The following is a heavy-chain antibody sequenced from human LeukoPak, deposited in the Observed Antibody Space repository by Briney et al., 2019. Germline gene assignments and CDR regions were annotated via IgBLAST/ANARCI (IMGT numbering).Heavy chain of an antibody. CDR2: INLYSGGT. D-gene: IGHD2-21*02. CDR3: ARVAGGDWYYFDF. V-gene: IGHV1-2*02. J-gene: IGHJ4*02. CDR1: GYNFTVYY. Sequence: ASVKVSCKAFGYNFTVYYMHWVRQAPGQGLEWMGWINLYSGGTHYAQKFQGRVTMTMDTSINAAYMELSRLGSDDTAVYYCARVAGGDWYYFDFRGQGSLVTVSS.